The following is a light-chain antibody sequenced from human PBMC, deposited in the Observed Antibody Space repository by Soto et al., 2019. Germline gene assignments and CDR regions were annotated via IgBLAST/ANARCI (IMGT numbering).Light chain of an antibody. V-gene: IGLV2-14*01. CDR1: SSDVGGYNY. J-gene: IGLJ1*01. Sequence: QSALTQPASVYASPGQSITISCTGTSSDVGGYNYVSWYQQHPGKAPKVMIYDVSNRPSGVSNRFSGSKSGNTAFLIIFGLQAEDEADYYCSSYKSSSTYVFGTGTKVTVL. CDR3: SSYKSSSTYV. CDR2: DVS.